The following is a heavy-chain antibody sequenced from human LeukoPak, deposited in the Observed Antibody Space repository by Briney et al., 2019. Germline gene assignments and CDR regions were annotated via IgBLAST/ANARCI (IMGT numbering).Heavy chain of an antibody. J-gene: IGHJ6*02. CDR2: IHYSGST. CDR3: ARHGGGGSHNPPYYYGMDV. V-gene: IGHV4-59*08. Sequence: PSETLSLTCTVSGGSISSYYWSWIRRPPGKGLEWIGYIHYSGSTNYNPSLKSRVTISVDTSRNQFSLKVSSVTAADTAVYYCARHGGGGSHNPPYYYGMDVWGQGTTVTVSS. D-gene: IGHD1-26*01. CDR1: GGSISSYY.